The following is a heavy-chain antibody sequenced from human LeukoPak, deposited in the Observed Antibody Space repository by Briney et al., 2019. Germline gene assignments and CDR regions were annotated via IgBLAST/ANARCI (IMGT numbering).Heavy chain of an antibody. D-gene: IGHD4-17*01. CDR3: VTNYGDYGGGAFDV. J-gene: IGHJ3*01. CDR2: ISHNGDST. V-gene: IGHV3-64D*06. CDR1: GFRFNDYS. Sequence: GGSLRLSCSASGFRFNDYSMNWIRQAPGKGLEYVSGISHNGDSTLYADSVKGRFTVSRDNSKNTLYLQMSSLRPEDTAVYYCVTNYGDYGGGAFDVWGQGTKVIVSS.